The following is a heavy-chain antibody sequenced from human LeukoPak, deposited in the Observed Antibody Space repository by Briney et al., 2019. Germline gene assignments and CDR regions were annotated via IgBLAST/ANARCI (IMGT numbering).Heavy chain of an antibody. J-gene: IGHJ6*02. CDR1: GFTFSSYA. Sequence: GGSLRLSCAASGFTFSSYAMSWVRQAPGKGLEWDSAISGSGGSTYYADSVKGRFTISRDNSKNTLYLQKNSLRAEDTAVYYCAKVDGAAGPYYYYGMDVWGQGTTVTVSS. CDR3: AKVDGAAGPYYYYGMDV. D-gene: IGHD6-13*01. CDR2: ISGSGGST. V-gene: IGHV3-23*01.